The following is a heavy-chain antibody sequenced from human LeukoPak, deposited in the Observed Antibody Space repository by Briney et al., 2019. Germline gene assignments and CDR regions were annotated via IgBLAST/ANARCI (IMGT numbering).Heavy chain of an antibody. D-gene: IGHD3-22*01. J-gene: IGHJ4*02. V-gene: IGHV4-59*01. CDR2: IYYSGRT. CDR1: GGSISSYY. CDR3: ARGPYYYDSSGSFDY. Sequence: SETLSLTCTVSGGSISSYYWSWIRQPPGKGLEWIGYIYYSGRTNYNPSLKSRVTISVDTSKNQFSLKLSSVTAADTAVYYCARGPYYYDSSGSFDYWGQETLVTVSS.